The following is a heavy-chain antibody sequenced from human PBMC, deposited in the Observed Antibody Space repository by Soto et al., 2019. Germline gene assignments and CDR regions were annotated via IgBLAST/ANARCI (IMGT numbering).Heavy chain of an antibody. J-gene: IGHJ6*02. D-gene: IGHD2-15*01. CDR3: ASRSPLPDCSGRSCYERSYYYYGMDV. CDR1: GYTFTSYA. Sequence: ASMKVSWKASGYTFTSYAMHWVRQAPGQRLDWMGWINAGNGNTKYSQKFQGRVTITRDTSASTAYMELSSLRSADTAVYYCASRSPLPDCSGRSCYERSYYYYGMDVWGQGTTDTV. V-gene: IGHV1-3*01. CDR2: INAGNGNT.